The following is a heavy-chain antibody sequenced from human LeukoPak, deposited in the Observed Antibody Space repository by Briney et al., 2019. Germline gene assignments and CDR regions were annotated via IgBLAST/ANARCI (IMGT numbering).Heavy chain of an antibody. CDR2: IRYDGSNK. CDR1: GFTLSSYG. Sequence: PGGSLRLSCAASGFTLSSYGMHWVRQAPGKGLEWVAFIRYDGSNKYYADSVKGRFTISRDNSKNTLYLQMNSLRAEDTAVYYCAKGYCSSTSCYRRPFDYWGQGTLVTVSS. CDR3: AKGYCSSTSCYRRPFDY. D-gene: IGHD2-2*01. V-gene: IGHV3-30*02. J-gene: IGHJ4*02.